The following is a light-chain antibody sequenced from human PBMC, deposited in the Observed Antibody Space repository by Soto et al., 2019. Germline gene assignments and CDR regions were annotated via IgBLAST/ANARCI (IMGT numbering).Light chain of an antibody. CDR1: SSVVGSYDY. V-gene: IGLV2-11*01. J-gene: IGLJ1*01. CDR3: CSYAGIRTYV. CDR2: NVN. Sequence: QSALIQPPSVSGSPGQSVTISCTGTSSVVGSYDYVSWYQQHPGTVPKPMIYNVNTQPSGVPDRFSGSKSGNTASMTISGLQAEDEADYYCCSYAGIRTYVFGTGTKVTVL.